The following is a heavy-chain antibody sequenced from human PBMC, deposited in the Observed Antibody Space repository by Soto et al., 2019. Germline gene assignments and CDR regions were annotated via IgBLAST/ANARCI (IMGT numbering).Heavy chain of an antibody. D-gene: IGHD1-26*01. J-gene: IGHJ4*02. V-gene: IGHV1-18*01. Sequence: ASVKVSCKASGSNFSAYGVSWVRLAPGQSLERVGWISPKNGDTNDAQKFRGRVALTAATVTSTVYLDLRSLKADDTAVYYCARERSDLPPDHWGQGAQVTVS. CDR2: ISPKNGDT. CDR3: ARERSDLPPDH. CDR1: GSNFSAYG.